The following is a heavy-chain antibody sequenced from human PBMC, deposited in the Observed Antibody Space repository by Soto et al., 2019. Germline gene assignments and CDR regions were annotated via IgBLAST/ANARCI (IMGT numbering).Heavy chain of an antibody. CDR2: MNPNSGNT. J-gene: IGHJ5*02. CDR3: ARGNRITIFGVVIGNWFDP. D-gene: IGHD3-3*01. CDR1: GYTFTSYD. Sequence: GASVKVSCKASGYTFTSYDINWVRQATGQGLEWMGWMNPNSGNTGYAQKFQGRVTMTRNTSISTAYVELSSLRSEDTAVYYCARGNRITIFGVVIGNWFDPWGQGTLVTVSS. V-gene: IGHV1-8*01.